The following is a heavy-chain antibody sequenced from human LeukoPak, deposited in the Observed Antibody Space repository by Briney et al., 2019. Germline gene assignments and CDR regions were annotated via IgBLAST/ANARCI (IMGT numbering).Heavy chain of an antibody. J-gene: IGHJ6*04. V-gene: IGHV1-18*01. D-gene: IGHD2-8*01. CDR1: GYTFTSYG. Sequence: ASVKVSCKPSGYTFTSYGISWVRQAPGQGLEWMGWISAYNGNTNYAQKLQGRVTMTTDTSTSTAYMELRSLRSDDTAVYYCAREGPVDLVYAMDVWGKGTTVTVSS. CDR3: AREGPVDLVYAMDV. CDR2: ISAYNGNT.